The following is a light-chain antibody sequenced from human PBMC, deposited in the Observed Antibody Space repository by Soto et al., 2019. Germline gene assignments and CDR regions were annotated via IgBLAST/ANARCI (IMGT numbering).Light chain of an antibody. Sequence: EIVLTQSPATLSLSPGERATLSCRASQSVSSYLAWYQQKPGQAPRLLIYDASNRATGIPARFSGSGSGTDFTLTISSLEPEDFAGYYCQQRGNWPLTFGGGTKVEIK. V-gene: IGKV3-11*01. J-gene: IGKJ4*01. CDR3: QQRGNWPLT. CDR2: DAS. CDR1: QSVSSY.